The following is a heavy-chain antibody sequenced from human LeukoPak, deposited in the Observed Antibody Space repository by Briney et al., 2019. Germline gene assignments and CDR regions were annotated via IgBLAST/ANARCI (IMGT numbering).Heavy chain of an antibody. V-gene: IGHV3-23*01. Sequence: GGSLRLSCAASGFTFSWYGMSWVCQAPGKGLEWVSAISGSGGSTYYADFVKGRFTISRDNSKNTLYLQMNSLRAEDTAVYYCAKNSRHYYDSSGYYQHDAFDIWGQGTMVTVSS. CDR3: AKNSRHYYDSSGYYQHDAFDI. D-gene: IGHD3-22*01. CDR1: GFTFSWYG. J-gene: IGHJ3*02. CDR2: ISGSGGST.